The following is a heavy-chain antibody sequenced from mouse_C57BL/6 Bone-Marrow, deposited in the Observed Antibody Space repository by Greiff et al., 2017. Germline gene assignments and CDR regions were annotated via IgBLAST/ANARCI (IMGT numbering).Heavy chain of an antibody. CDR2: IYPRSGNT. CDR3: ARDDYGWFAY. V-gene: IGHV1-81*01. CDR1: GYTFTSYG. D-gene: IGHD1-1*02. J-gene: IGHJ3*01. Sequence: VQVVESGAELVRPGASVKLSCKASGYTFTSYGISWVKQRTGKGLEWIGEIYPRSGNTYCNEKFKGKATLTADKSSSTAYLELRRLTSEDSADYFCARDDYGWFAYWGQGTLVTVSA.